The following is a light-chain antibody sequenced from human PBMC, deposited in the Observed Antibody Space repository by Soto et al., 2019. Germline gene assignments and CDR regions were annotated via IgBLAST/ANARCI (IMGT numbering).Light chain of an antibody. CDR2: AAT. CDR3: QQDYNTPPT. Sequence: IQLTQSPSSLSASVGDRVTINCRASQSISNYLNWYQQKAGXAPXLLIYAATTLQRGVPSRLSGSRYGNDFTLTITSRQPEVFAIYFCQQDYNTPPTLGERTRLEIK. CDR1: QSISNY. J-gene: IGKJ5*01. V-gene: IGKV1-39*01.